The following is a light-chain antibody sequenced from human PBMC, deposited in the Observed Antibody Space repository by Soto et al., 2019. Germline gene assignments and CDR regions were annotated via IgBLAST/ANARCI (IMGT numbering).Light chain of an antibody. V-gene: IGLV2-14*01. Sequence: QSALTQPASVSGSPGQSITISCTGSSSDVGGYNYVSWYQQHAGEAPKLMIDEVSNRPSGVSNRFSGSKSGNTASLTISGLQAEDEADYYCMSYTSISTLFVFGTGTQLTVL. CDR3: MSYTSISTLFV. CDR1: SSDVGGYNY. CDR2: EVS. J-gene: IGLJ1*01.